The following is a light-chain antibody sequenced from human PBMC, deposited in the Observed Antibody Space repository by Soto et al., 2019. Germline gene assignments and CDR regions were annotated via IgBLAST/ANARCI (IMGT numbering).Light chain of an antibody. CDR3: MQALQTPLYT. V-gene: IGKV2-28*01. J-gene: IGKJ2*01. CDR2: LGS. CDR1: RSLLYSNGYNS. Sequence: DIVMTQSPLSLPVTPGEPASISCRSSRSLLYSNGYNSSDWYLQKPGQSPQLLIHLGSYRASGVPDRFSGSGAGTDFTLKISRVEAEDVGVYYCMQALQTPLYTFGQGTRLEIK.